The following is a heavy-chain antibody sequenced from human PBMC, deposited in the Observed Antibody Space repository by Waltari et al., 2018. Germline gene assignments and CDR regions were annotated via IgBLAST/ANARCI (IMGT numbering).Heavy chain of an antibody. V-gene: IGHV3-43D*03. Sequence: EVQLVESGGLVVQPGGSLRLSCAASGFKFDAYAMYWVRQAPGKGLEGVSFINWDASFVDYGDSVKGRIIVSRDNRKNSLYLQFNSLQPEDTALYYCARERNSLYYYAMDVWGQGTTVTVSS. CDR2: INWDASFV. CDR3: ARERNSLYYYAMDV. J-gene: IGHJ6*02. CDR1: GFKFDAYA.